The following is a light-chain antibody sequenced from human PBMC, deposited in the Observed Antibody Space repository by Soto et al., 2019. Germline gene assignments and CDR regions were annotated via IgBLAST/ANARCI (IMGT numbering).Light chain of an antibody. CDR3: QQYNNWPPGT. CDR1: QSVSSN. CDR2: GAS. V-gene: IGKV3-15*01. Sequence: EIVMTQSPATLSVSPGGRATLSCRASQSVSSNLAWYQQKPGQAPRLLSYGASTRATGIPARFSGSGSGTEFTLTISSLQSEDFAVYYCQQYNNWPPGTFGQGTKVDI. J-gene: IGKJ1*01.